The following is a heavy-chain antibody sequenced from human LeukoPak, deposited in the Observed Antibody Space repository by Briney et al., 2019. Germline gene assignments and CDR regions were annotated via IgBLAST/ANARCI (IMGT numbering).Heavy chain of an antibody. Sequence: GGSLRLSCAASGSTFSSYSMNWVRQAPGKGLEWVSSISSSSSYIYYADSVKGRFTISRDNAKNSLYLQMNSLRAEDTAVYYCAMEWLFAHDAFDIWGQGTMVTVSS. CDR2: ISSSSSYI. J-gene: IGHJ3*02. V-gene: IGHV3-21*01. CDR1: GSTFSSYS. CDR3: AMEWLFAHDAFDI. D-gene: IGHD3-3*01.